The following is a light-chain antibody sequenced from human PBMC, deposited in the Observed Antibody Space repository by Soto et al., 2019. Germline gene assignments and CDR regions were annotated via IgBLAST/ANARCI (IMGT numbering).Light chain of an antibody. CDR3: QQYEALPLT. Sequence: DVQLTQSPSTLPASVGDRVAITCQATQNIFNYLNWFQQRPGKTPQLLISDASHLEPGVPSRFSGQRSGTDFTLIISDLQPEDFAPYFCQQYEALPLTFGCGTRVEV. V-gene: IGKV1-33*01. CDR1: QNIFNY. J-gene: IGKJ4*01. CDR2: DAS.